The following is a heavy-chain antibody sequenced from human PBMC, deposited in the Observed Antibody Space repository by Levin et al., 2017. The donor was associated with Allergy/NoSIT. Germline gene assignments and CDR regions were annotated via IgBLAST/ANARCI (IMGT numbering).Heavy chain of an antibody. CDR1: GFTFSDYY. CDR3: ARDRRLAAGRVYYYGMDV. V-gene: IGHV3-11*01. CDR2: ISSSGSTI. J-gene: IGHJ6*02. D-gene: IGHD3-10*01. Sequence: PGGSLRLSCAASGFTFSDYYMSWIRQAPGKGLEWVSYISSSGSTIYYADSVKGRFTISRDNAKNSLYLQMNSLRAEDTAVYYCARDRRLAAGRVYYYGMDVWGQGTTVTVSS.